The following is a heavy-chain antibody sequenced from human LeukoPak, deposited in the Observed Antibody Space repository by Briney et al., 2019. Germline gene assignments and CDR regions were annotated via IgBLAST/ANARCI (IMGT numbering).Heavy chain of an antibody. CDR3: AKDLITVTKNPMRPDY. D-gene: IGHD4-11*01. CDR2: ISGSGGST. J-gene: IGHJ4*02. Sequence: GSLRLSCAASGFTFSSYAMSWVRQAPGKGLEWVSAISGSGGSTYYADSVKGRFTISRDNSKNTLYLQMNSLRAEDTAVYYCAKDLITVTKNPMRPDYWGQGTLVTVSS. CDR1: GFTFSSYA. V-gene: IGHV3-23*01.